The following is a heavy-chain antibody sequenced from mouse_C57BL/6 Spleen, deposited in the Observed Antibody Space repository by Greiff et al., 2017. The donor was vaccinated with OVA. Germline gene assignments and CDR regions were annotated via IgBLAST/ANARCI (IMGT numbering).Heavy chain of an antibody. J-gene: IGHJ1*03. CDR1: GFTFSSYA. CDR3: ARDYYSKEGYFDV. Sequence: EVKLMESGGGLVKPGGSLKLSCAASGFTFSSYAMSWVRQTPEKRLEWVATISDGGSYTYYPDNVKGRFTISRDNAKTNLYLQMSHLKSEDTAMYYCARDYYSKEGYFDVWGTGTTVTVSS. V-gene: IGHV5-4*01. CDR2: ISDGGSYT. D-gene: IGHD2-5*01.